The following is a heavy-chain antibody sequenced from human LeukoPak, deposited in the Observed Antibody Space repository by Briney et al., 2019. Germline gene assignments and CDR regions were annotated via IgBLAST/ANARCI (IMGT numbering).Heavy chain of an antibody. CDR1: GYTFTSYG. CDR2: INTNTGNP. CDR3: ANRYGTSHYDYLDV. V-gene: IGHV7-4-1*02. Sequence: GASVKVSCKASGYTFTSYGISWVRQVPGQGLEWMGWINTNTGNPTFAQGFTGRFVFSLDTSVSKAYLQINSQTTGDTAVYSCANRYGTSHYDYLDVWGKGTTVTVS. J-gene: IGHJ6*03. D-gene: IGHD3-9*01.